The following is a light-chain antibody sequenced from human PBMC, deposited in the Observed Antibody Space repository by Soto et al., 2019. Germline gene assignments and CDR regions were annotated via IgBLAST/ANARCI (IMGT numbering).Light chain of an antibody. CDR2: GAS. Sequence: FVLTQSPGTLSLSPGERATLSCRASQSISSNYLAWYQQKPGQAPRLFIYGASNRATGIPDRFSGSGSGTDFTLTISRLEPEDFAVYYCQVYGSSPLWTFGKGTKVETK. CDR3: QVYGSSPLWT. CDR1: QSISSNY. V-gene: IGKV3-20*01. J-gene: IGKJ1*01.